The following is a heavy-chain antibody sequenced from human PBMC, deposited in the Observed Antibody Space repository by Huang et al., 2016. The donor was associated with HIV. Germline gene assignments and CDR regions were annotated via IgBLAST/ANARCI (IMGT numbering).Heavy chain of an antibody. J-gene: IGHJ5*02. CDR1: RGSLSGYY. V-gene: IGHV4-34*01. CDR2: INYRGTI. CDR3: AREVMTSFGGPFDP. Sequence: QVQLYQWGAGLLRPSETLSLTCAVYRGSLSGYYWSWLRQSPEKGLEWIGEINYRGTINYNPTLKSRVTISVDTSKTQLALKLKSVTAADTAVYYCAREVMTSFGGPFDPWGQGTLVAVSS. D-gene: IGHD3-16*01.